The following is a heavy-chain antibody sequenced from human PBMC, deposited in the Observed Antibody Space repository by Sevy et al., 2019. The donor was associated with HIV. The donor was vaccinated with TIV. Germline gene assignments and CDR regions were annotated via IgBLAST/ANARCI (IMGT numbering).Heavy chain of an antibody. D-gene: IGHD3-3*01. V-gene: IGHV3-33*01. CDR3: AGDLLASITIFGAVINSGGFDP. Sequence: GGSLRLSCAASGFTFSSYGMHWVRQAPGKGLEWVAVIWYDGSNKYYADSVKGRFNISRDNFKNTLYLQMNSLRAEDTVVYYWAGDLLASITIFGAVINSGGFDPWGQGTLVTVSS. CDR2: IWYDGSNK. CDR1: GFTFSSYG. J-gene: IGHJ5*02.